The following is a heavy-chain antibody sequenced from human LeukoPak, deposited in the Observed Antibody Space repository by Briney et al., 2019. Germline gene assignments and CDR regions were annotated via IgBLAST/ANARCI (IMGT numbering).Heavy chain of an antibody. Sequence: SVKVSCKASGGTFSSYAISWVRQAPGQGLEWMGGIIPIFGTANYAQKFQGRVTITADESTSTAYMELSSLRSEDTAVYYCARSTFMGAAMAMIVYHWFDPWGQGTLVTVSS. CDR1: GGTFSSYA. V-gene: IGHV1-69*01. CDR2: IIPIFGTA. D-gene: IGHD3-22*01. CDR3: ARSTFMGAAMAMIVYHWFDP. J-gene: IGHJ5*02.